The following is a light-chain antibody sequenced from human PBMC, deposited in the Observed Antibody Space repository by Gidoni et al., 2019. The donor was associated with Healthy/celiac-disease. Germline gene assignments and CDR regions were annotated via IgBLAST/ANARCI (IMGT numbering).Light chain of an antibody. Sequence: EIASTQPPPTPSLSPGERAALPCRARQSVSSYLTWYQQKPGQAPRLLIYDAANRATGIPARFSGSGSGTDFTLTISSLEPEDFAVYYCQQRSNWPPLTFGGGTKVEIK. CDR1: QSVSSY. V-gene: IGKV3-11*01. J-gene: IGKJ4*01. CDR2: DAA. CDR3: QQRSNWPPLT.